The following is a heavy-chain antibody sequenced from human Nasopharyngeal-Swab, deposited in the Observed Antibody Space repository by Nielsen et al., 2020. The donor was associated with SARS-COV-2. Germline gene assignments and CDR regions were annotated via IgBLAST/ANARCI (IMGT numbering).Heavy chain of an antibody. V-gene: IGHV1-69*01. D-gene: IGHD2-15*01. Sequence: WVRQAPGQGLEWMGGIIPIFGTANYAQKFQGRVTITADESTSTAYMELSSLRSEDTAVYYCARGVEHCSGGSCSYSYYYGMDVWGQGTTVTVSS. CDR2: IIPIFGTA. J-gene: IGHJ6*02. CDR3: ARGVEHCSGGSCSYSYYYGMDV.